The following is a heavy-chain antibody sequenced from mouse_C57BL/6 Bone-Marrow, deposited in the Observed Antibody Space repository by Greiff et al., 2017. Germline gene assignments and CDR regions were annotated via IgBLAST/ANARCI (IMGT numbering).Heavy chain of an antibody. CDR1: GFTFSSYG. V-gene: IGHV5-6*01. CDR2: ISSGGSYT. D-gene: IGHD1-1*01. J-gene: IGHJ2*01. Sequence: EVQRVESGGDLVKPGGSLKLSCAASGFTFSSYGMSWVRQTPDKRLEWVATISSGGSYTYYPDSVKGRFTISRDNAKNTLYLQMSSLKSEDTARYYCARLNYYGSSYCDYWGQGTTLTVSS. CDR3: ARLNYYGSSYCDY.